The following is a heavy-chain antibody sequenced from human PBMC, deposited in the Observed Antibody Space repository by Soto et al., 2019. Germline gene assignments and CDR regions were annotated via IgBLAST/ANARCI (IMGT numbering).Heavy chain of an antibody. J-gene: IGHJ6*02. CDR3: ARDRERYCSSTSCPYGMDV. D-gene: IGHD2-2*01. CDR1: GGSISSGDYY. V-gene: IGHV4-30-4*01. CDR2: IYYSGST. Sequence: SETLSLTCTVSGGSISSGDYYWSWIRQPPGKGLEWIGYIYYSGSTYYNPSLKSRVTISVDTSKNQFSLKLSSVTAADTAVYYCARDRERYCSSTSCPYGMDVWGQGTTVTVSS.